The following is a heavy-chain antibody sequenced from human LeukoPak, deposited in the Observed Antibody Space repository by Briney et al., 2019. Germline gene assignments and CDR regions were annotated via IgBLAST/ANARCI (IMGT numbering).Heavy chain of an antibody. Sequence: ASVKVSCKASGYTFTDYYMHWVRQAPGQGLEWMGIINPSGGSTSYAQKFQGRVTMTRDTSTSTVYMVLSSLRSEDTAVYYCARARYSSAWYDYWGQGTLVTVSS. J-gene: IGHJ4*02. CDR3: ARARYSSAWYDY. V-gene: IGHV1-46*01. CDR1: GYTFTDYY. CDR2: INPSGGST. D-gene: IGHD6-19*01.